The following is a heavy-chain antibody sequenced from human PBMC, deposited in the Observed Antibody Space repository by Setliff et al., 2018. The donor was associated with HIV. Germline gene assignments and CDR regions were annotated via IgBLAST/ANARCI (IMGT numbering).Heavy chain of an antibody. V-gene: IGHV4-39*01. CDR3: ARLYLNTGGYWASTYRYLDL. D-gene: IGHD2-8*02. CDR1: GGSISSSSYY. J-gene: IGHJ2*01. CDR2: ISSGGNT. Sequence: PSETLSLTCTVSGGSISSSSYYWGWIRQPPGKGLEWIGSISSGGNTYYNTSLKSRDTMSIDTSNNQFSLKLSSVTAADTSVYHCARLYLNTGGYWASTYRYLDLWGRGTLVTVSS.